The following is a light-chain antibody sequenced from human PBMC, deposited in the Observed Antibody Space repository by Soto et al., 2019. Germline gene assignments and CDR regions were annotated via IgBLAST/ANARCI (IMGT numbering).Light chain of an antibody. CDR1: QSVGTY. V-gene: IGKV3-11*01. CDR3: QQRSSWPLT. CDR2: AAS. Sequence: EIVFTQSPATLSLSPGERATLSCRASQSVGTYLAWYRQKPGQAPRLLIYAASNRATGIPARFSGSGSGTDFTLTISSLEPEDFAVYYCQQRSSWPLTFGGGTKVDI. J-gene: IGKJ4*01.